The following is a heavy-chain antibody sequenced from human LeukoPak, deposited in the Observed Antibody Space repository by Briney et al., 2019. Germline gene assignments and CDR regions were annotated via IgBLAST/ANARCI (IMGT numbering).Heavy chain of an antibody. J-gene: IGHJ3*02. CDR3: ARLIWFGSASDI. Sequence: SETLSLTCTVSSGSISSSTFYWGWIRQPPGKGLEWIGNIYYSGSTYYNPSLKSRVTISVDTSKNQFSLKLSSVTAADTAVYYCARLIWFGSASDIWGQGTMVTVSS. CDR1: SGSISSSTFY. D-gene: IGHD3-10*01. V-gene: IGHV4-39*01. CDR2: IYYSGST.